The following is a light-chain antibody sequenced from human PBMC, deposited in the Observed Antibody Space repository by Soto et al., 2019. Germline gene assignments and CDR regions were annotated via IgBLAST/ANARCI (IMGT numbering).Light chain of an antibody. CDR3: QQSSSSPIT. Sequence: VLTQSACTLSLSPGERATLSCRASQSVSSSYLAWYQQKPGQAPRLLIYGASSRATGIPDRFSGSGSGTDFTLTISRLEAEDFAVYYCQQSSSSPITFGQGTRLEIK. J-gene: IGKJ5*01. V-gene: IGKV3-20*01. CDR2: GAS. CDR1: QSVSSSY.